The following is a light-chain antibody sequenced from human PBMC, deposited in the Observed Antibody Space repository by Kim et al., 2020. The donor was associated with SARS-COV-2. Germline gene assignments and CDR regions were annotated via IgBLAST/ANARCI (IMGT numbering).Light chain of an antibody. J-gene: IGKJ2*02. CDR3: QQYINWPPGT. CDR2: GAS. Sequence: VAPGEIATLSCRASQCVGSWLAWYQQKPGQSPRLLIYGASARATGIPARFSGSGSGTDFSLTISSLQSEDFAVYYCQQYINWPPGTFGQGTKLEI. CDR1: QCVGSW. V-gene: IGKV3-15*01.